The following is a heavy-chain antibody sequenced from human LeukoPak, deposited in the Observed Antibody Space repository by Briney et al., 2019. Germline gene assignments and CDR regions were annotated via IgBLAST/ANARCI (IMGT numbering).Heavy chain of an antibody. CDR2: FDPEDGET. CDR1: GYTLTELS. V-gene: IGHV1-24*01. D-gene: IGHD3-10*01. CDR3: ARDMVRGVIIRPASPFDY. J-gene: IGHJ4*02. Sequence: ASVKVSCKVSGYTLTELSMHWVRQAPGKGLEWMGGFDPEDGETIYAQKFQGRVTMTEDTSTDTAYMELSSLRSEDTAVYYCARDMVRGVIIRPASPFDYWGQGTLVTVSS.